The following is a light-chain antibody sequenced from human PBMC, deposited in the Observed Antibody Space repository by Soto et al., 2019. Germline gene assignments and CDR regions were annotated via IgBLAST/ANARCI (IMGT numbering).Light chain of an antibody. Sequence: DIQMTQSPSSLSASVGDRVTITCQASQDISNSLNWYQQKPGKVPKLLIYDVSNLETGVQSRFSGSRSGTHFTVTISNLQPEDIGTDYCQQYDKLPITVGQGTRL. CDR2: DVS. V-gene: IGKV1-33*01. CDR1: QDISNS. CDR3: QQYDKLPIT. J-gene: IGKJ5*01.